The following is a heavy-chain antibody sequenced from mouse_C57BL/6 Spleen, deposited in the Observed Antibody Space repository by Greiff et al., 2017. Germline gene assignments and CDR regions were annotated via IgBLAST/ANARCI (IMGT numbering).Heavy chain of an antibody. CDR2: ISSGSSTI. CDR3: AGEATPGY. Sequence: EVKVEESGGGLVKPGGSLKLSCAASGFTFSDYGMHWVRQAPEKGLEWVAYISSGSSTIYYADTVKGRFTISRDNAKNTLFLQMTSLRSEDTAMYYCAGEATPGYWGQGTTLTVSS. CDR1: GFTFSDYG. D-gene: IGHD3-2*02. J-gene: IGHJ2*01. V-gene: IGHV5-17*01.